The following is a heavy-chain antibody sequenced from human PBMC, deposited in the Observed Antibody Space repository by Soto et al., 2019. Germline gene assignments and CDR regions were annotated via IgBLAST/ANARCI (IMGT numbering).Heavy chain of an antibody. V-gene: IGHV3-30*04. D-gene: IGHD3-10*01. J-gene: IGHJ4*02. Sequence: VGSLRLSCAASGFSFSRYAIHWVRQAPGKGLEWVAVISKDGSHKYYLESVKGRFTISGDNSKNILSLQMNSLRDEDTAVYYCARSRSGAVADSFDFWGQGTLVTVSS. CDR3: ARSRSGAVADSFDF. CDR2: ISKDGSHK. CDR1: GFSFSRYA.